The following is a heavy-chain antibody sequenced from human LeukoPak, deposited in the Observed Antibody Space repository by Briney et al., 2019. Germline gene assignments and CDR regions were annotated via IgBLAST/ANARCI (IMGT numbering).Heavy chain of an antibody. Sequence: PSETLSLTCIVSGGSIRSSNYYWGWIRQPPGKGLEWVSAISGSGGSTYYADSVKGRFTISRDNSKNTLYLQMNSLRAEDTAVYYCAKDQSSGSYWDYYGMDVWGQGTTVTVSS. CDR1: GGSIRSSNYY. J-gene: IGHJ6*02. V-gene: IGHV3-23*01. CDR2: ISGSGGST. CDR3: AKDQSSGSYWDYYGMDV. D-gene: IGHD1-26*01.